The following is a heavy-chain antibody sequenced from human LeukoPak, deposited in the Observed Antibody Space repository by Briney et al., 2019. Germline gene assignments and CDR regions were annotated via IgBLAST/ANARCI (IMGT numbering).Heavy chain of an antibody. V-gene: IGHV1-2*02. CDR3: ARGSMDSGSYSDFDY. J-gene: IGHJ4*02. Sequence: GASVKVSCKASGYTFTGYYMHWVRQAPGQGLEWMGWINPNSGGTNYAQKFQGRVTMTRDTSISTAYMELSRLRSDDTAVYYCARGSMDSGSYSDFDYWGQGTLVTVSS. CDR1: GYTFTGYY. D-gene: IGHD1-26*01. CDR2: INPNSGGT.